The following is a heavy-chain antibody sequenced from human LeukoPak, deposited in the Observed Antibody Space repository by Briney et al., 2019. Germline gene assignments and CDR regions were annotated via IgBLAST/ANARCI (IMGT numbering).Heavy chain of an antibody. D-gene: IGHD3-10*01. CDR3: TTDWGSGKYVVAFDV. J-gene: IGHJ3*01. Sequence: PGGSLRLSCAASGFTFYNYAMSWVRQAPGKGLEWVSALSGSGDTTYYADSVKGRFTISRDIPKNTLYLQMNSLRAEDTAVYYCTTDWGSGKYVVAFDVWGQGTVVTVSS. CDR1: GFTFYNYA. V-gene: IGHV3-23*01. CDR2: LSGSGDTT.